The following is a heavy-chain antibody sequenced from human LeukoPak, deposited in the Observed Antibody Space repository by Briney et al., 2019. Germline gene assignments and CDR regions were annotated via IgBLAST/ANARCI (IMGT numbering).Heavy chain of an antibody. D-gene: IGHD3-22*01. J-gene: IGHJ4*02. CDR2: ISNDGNKK. V-gene: IGHV3-30-3*01. CDR1: GFTFDNYA. Sequence: PGRSLRLSCTASGFTFDNYALHWVRQTPAKGLEWVAVISNDGNKKFYTDSVKGRFIISRDNSKNTLSLQMSSLRLEDAAVYYCARALSITMIVVVSYWGQGTLVTVSS. CDR3: ARALSITMIVVVSY.